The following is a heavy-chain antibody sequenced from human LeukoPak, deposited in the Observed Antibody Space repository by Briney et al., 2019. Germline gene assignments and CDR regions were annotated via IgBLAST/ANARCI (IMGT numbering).Heavy chain of an antibody. Sequence: GGSLRLSCAASGFTFSDYYMSWIRQAPGKGLEWVSYISSSGSTIYYADSVKGRFTISRDNAKNSLYLQMSSLRAEDTAVYYCARDNIVVVPAAYTAYWFDPWGQGTLVTVSS. V-gene: IGHV3-11*01. J-gene: IGHJ5*02. CDR2: ISSSGSTI. CDR3: ARDNIVVVPAAYTAYWFDP. D-gene: IGHD2-2*01. CDR1: GFTFSDYY.